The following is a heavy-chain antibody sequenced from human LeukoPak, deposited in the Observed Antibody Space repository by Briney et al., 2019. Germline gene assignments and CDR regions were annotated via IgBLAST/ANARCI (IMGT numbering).Heavy chain of an antibody. CDR2: INSDGSST. Sequence: SGGSLRLSCAASGFTFSSYWMHWVRQVPGKGLVWVSRINSDGSSTDSADSVKGRFTISRDNAKKTLYLQMNSLTAEDTALYYCARGSYGNLLDYWGQGTLVTVSS. CDR3: ARGSYGNLLDY. D-gene: IGHD5-18*01. V-gene: IGHV3-74*01. J-gene: IGHJ4*02. CDR1: GFTFSSYW.